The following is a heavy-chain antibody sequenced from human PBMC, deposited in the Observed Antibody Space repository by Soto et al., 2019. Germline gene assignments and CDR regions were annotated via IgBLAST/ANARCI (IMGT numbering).Heavy chain of an antibody. J-gene: IGHJ4*02. V-gene: IGHV3-30-3*01. CDR2: ISYDGSNK. CDR1: GFTFSSYA. D-gene: IGHD1-7*01. Sequence: GGSLRLSCAASGFTFSSYAMHWVRQAPGKGLEWVAVISYDGSNKYYADSVKGRFTISRDNSKNTLYLQMNSLRAEDTAVYYCARDRRGFDWNYDSFDYWGQGTLVTVSS. CDR3: ARDRRGFDWNYDSFDY.